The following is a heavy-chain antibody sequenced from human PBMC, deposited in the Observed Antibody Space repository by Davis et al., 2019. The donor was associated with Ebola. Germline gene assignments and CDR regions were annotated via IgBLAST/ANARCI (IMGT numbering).Heavy chain of an antibody. Sequence: GESLKISCVASGFTFSRYGMHWVRQAPGKVLESVSAISNNGGSSYYADSVKGRFTISRYNSKNTLYLQMGRLRAEDMAVYYCARANYDFWSGYYTGFDYWGEGTLVTVSS. V-gene: IGHV3-64*02. J-gene: IGHJ4*02. D-gene: IGHD3-3*01. CDR3: ARANYDFWSGYYTGFDY. CDR2: ISNNGGSS. CDR1: GFTFSRYG.